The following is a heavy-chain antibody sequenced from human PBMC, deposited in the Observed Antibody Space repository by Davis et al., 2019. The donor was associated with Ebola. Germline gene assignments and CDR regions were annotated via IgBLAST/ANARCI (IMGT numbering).Heavy chain of an antibody. J-gene: IGHJ4*02. V-gene: IGHV3-48*04. CDR3: ARDGVTGTLGDY. CDR2: ISSVSGTI. D-gene: IGHD1-7*01. Sequence: PGGSLRPSCAASGFTFSSFSMNWVRQAPGKGLEWVSYISSVSGTIYYADSMRGRFTISRDNAKNSLYLQINSLEAEDTAVYYCARDGVTGTLGDYWGQGTLVTVSS. CDR1: GFTFSSFS.